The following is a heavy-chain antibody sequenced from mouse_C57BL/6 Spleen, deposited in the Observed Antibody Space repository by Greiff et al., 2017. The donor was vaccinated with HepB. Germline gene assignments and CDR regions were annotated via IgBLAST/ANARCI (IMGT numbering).Heavy chain of an antibody. CDR2: INPNNGGT. Sequence: EVQLQQSGPELVKPGASVKISCKASGYTFTDYYMNWVKQSHGKSLEWIGDINPNNGGTSYNQKFKGKATLTVAKSSSTAYMELRSLTSEDSAVYYCARKGYGSNWYFDVWGTGTTVTVSS. V-gene: IGHV1-26*01. J-gene: IGHJ1*03. CDR1: GYTFTDYY. CDR3: ARKGYGSNWYFDV. D-gene: IGHD1-1*01.